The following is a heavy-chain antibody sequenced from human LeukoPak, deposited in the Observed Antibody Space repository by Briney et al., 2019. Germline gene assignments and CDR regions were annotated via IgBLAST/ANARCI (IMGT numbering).Heavy chain of an antibody. J-gene: IGHJ4*02. D-gene: IGHD5-24*01. CDR3: ARDRTRDGYNQGRDFDY. CDR2: ISYDGSNK. CDR1: RFTFSNYA. Sequence: PGRSLRLSCAASRFTFSNYAMHWVRQAPGKGLEWVAVISYDGSNKYYADSVKGRFTISRDISKNTLYLQMNSLRAEDTAVYYCARDRTRDGYNQGRDFDYWGQGTLVTVSS. V-gene: IGHV3-30-3*01.